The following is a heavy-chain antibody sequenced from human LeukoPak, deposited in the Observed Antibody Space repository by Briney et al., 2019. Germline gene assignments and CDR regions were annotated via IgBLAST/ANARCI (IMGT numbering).Heavy chain of an antibody. J-gene: IGHJ4*02. V-gene: IGHV1-69*05. CDR3: ARGPELERFDY. D-gene: IGHD1-1*01. Sequence: SVKVSCKASGSTFSSYAISWVRQAPGQGLEWMGGIIPIFGTANYAQKFQGRVTITTDESTSTAYMELSSLRSEDTAVYYCARGPELERFDYWGRGTLVTVSS. CDR2: IIPIFGTA. CDR1: GSTFSSYA.